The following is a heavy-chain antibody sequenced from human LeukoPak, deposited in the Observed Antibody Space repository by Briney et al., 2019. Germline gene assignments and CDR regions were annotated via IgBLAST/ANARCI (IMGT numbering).Heavy chain of an antibody. J-gene: IGHJ4*02. V-gene: IGHV3-21*06. Sequence: PGGSLRLSCAASGFTFSSYAMSWVRQAPGKGLEWVSSISTTRSYIYYADSVKGRFTISRDNAKNSLYLQMNSLRAEDTAVYYCARDIYGDNYFDYWGQGTLVTVSS. CDR1: GFTFSSYA. CDR3: ARDIYGDNYFDY. D-gene: IGHD4-17*01. CDR2: ISTTRSYI.